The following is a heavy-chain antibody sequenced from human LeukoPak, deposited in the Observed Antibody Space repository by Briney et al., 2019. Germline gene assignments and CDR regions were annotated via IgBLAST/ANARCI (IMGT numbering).Heavy chain of an antibody. Sequence: PGGSLRLSCAVSGFTFSSYGMYWVRQAPGKGLEWVAVISYDGSNEYYGDSVKGRFTISRDNSRNTLCLQMNSLRAEDTAVYYCAKALLSRGPFDYWGQGTLVTVSS. CDR1: GFTFSSYG. CDR2: ISYDGSNE. J-gene: IGHJ4*02. CDR3: AKALLSRGPFDY. V-gene: IGHV3-30*18. D-gene: IGHD2-15*01.